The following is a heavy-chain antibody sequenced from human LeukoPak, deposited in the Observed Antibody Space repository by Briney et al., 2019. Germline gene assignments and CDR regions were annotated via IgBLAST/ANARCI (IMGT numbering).Heavy chain of an antibody. CDR2: ISSSSSTI. CDR3: ARVVVSGYSGSASDV. J-gene: IGHJ6*04. Sequence: GGSLRLSCAASGFTFSSYSMNWVRQAPGKGLEWVSNISSSSSTIYYADSVKGRFTISRDNAKNSLYLQMNSLRAEDTAVYYCARVVVSGYSGSASDVWGKGTTVTVSS. D-gene: IGHD5-12*01. V-gene: IGHV3-48*01. CDR1: GFTFSSYS.